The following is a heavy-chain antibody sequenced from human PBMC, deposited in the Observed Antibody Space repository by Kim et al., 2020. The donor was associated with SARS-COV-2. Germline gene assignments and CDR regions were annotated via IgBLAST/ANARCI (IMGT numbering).Heavy chain of an antibody. D-gene: IGHD6-13*01. Sequence: QKFQGRVTITADESTSTAYMELSSLRSEDMAVYYCARAPRYSSSWYPFDYWGQGTLVTVSS. CDR3: ARAPRYSSSWYPFDY. J-gene: IGHJ4*02. V-gene: IGHV1-69*01.